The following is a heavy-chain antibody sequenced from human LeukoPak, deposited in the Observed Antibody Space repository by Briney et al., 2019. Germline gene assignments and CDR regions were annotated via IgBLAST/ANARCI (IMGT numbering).Heavy chain of an antibody. J-gene: IGHJ4*02. D-gene: IGHD6-13*01. CDR3: ARLEGSGTGEL. V-gene: IGHV1-69*13. CDR2: IIPIFGTA. Sequence: GASVKVSCKASGYTFTSYGISWVRQAPGQGLEWMGGIIPIFGTANYAQKFQGRVTITADESTSTAYMELSSLRSEDTAVYYCARLEGSGTGELWGQGTLVTVSS. CDR1: GYTFTSYG.